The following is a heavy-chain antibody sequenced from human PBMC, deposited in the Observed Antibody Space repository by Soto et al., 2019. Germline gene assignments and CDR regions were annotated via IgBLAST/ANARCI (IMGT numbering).Heavy chain of an antibody. D-gene: IGHD4-17*01. V-gene: IGHV4-30-2*01. CDR1: GGSISSGGYS. CDR2: IYHSGST. Sequence: QLQLQESGSGLVKPSQTLSLTCAVSGGSISSGGYSWSWIRQPPGKGLESIGYIYHSGSTYYNPSLKRRVTISVDRSKNQFSLKLSSVTAADTAVYYCARAHYGDYGYGMDVWGQGTTVTVSS. CDR3: ARAHYGDYGYGMDV. J-gene: IGHJ6*02.